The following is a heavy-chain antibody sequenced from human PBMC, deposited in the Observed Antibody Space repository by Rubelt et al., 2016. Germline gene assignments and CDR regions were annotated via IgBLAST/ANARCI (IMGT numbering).Heavy chain of an antibody. CDR3: ARGYCSGGSCYYFDY. D-gene: IGHD2-15*01. CDR2: INAGNGNT. J-gene: IGHJ4*02. V-gene: IGHV1-3*01. Sequence: QVQLVQSGAEVKKPGASVKVSCKASGYTFTSYAMHWVRQAPGQRLSWMGWINAGNGNTKYSQKFQGRVTITRDTSASTAYLELSSLRSEDTAVYYCARGYCSGGSCYYFDYWGQGTLVTVSS. CDR1: GYTFTSYA.